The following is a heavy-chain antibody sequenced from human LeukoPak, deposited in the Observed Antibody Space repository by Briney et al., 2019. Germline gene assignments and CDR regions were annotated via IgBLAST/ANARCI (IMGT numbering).Heavy chain of an antibody. J-gene: IGHJ6*02. CDR2: IYYSGST. Sequence: SETLSLTCTVSGGSISSYYWSWIRQPPGKGPEWIGYIYYSGSTNYNPSLKSRVTISVDTSKNQFSLKLSSVTAADTAVYYCARVLASKNTGDVWGQGTTVTVSS. V-gene: IGHV4-59*01. CDR1: GGSISSYY. D-gene: IGHD1/OR15-1a*01. CDR3: ARVLASKNTGDV.